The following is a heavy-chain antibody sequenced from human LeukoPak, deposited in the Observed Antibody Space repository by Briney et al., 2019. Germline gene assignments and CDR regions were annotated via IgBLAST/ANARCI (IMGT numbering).Heavy chain of an antibody. V-gene: IGHV4-39*07. J-gene: IGHJ4*02. CDR3: ARGRRDGYNLRHFDY. Sequence: SETLSLTCTVSGGFIISSSYYWGWIRQPPGKGLEWIGSIYYSGSTYYNPSLKSRVSISADTSKNQFSLKLRSVTAADMAVYYCARGRRDGYNLRHFDYWGQGTLVTVSS. CDR1: GGFIISSSYY. CDR2: IYYSGST. D-gene: IGHD5-24*01.